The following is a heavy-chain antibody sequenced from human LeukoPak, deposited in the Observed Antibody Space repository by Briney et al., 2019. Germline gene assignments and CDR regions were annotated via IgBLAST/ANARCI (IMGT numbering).Heavy chain of an antibody. CDR2: ITPRGDYI. CDR1: GFTFSDYT. V-gene: IGHV3-21*01. CDR3: VRHRTASDY. D-gene: IGHD1-1*01. J-gene: IGHJ4*02. Sequence: GGSLRLSCAASGFTFSDYTMSWVRQAPGKGLEWVSSITPRGDYIYYADSLKGRFTISRDNAKNSLYLQTSSLRAEDTAVYYCVRHRTASDYWGQGALVTVSS.